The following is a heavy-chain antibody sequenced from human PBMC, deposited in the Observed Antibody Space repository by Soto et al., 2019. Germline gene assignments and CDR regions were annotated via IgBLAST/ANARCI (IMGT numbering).Heavy chain of an antibody. J-gene: IGHJ4*02. CDR1: GFTFTTYW. D-gene: IGHD4-17*01. Sequence: EVQLVESGGGLVQPGGSLRVSCAASGFTFTTYWMSWVRQAPGKGLEWVANMNQDGSAKYYVDSVKGRFTISRDNPKNSLYLQMDSLRAEDTAVYYCVRGFRHDYGGREAGHWGQGTLVTVSS. CDR2: MNQDGSAK. V-gene: IGHV3-7*01. CDR3: VRGFRHDYGGREAGH.